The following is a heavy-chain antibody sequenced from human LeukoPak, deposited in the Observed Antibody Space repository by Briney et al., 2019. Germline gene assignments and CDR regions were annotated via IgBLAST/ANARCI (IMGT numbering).Heavy chain of an antibody. Sequence: SETLSLTCTVSGGSISSYYWSWIRQPPGKGLEWIGYIYYSGSTNYNPSLKSRVTISVDTSKNQFSLKLSSVTAADTAVYYCARDLRGGWYAHYYYYYGMDVWGQGTTVTVSS. CDR3: ARDLRGGWYAHYYYYYGMDV. CDR1: GGSISSYY. J-gene: IGHJ6*02. CDR2: IYYSGST. D-gene: IGHD6-19*01. V-gene: IGHV4-59*01.